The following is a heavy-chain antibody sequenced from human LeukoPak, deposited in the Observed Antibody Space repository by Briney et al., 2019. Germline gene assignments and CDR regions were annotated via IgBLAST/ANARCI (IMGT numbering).Heavy chain of an antibody. CDR2: IIPIFGAA. V-gene: IGHV1-69*06. Sequence: SVKVSCKASGGTFSSYAISWVRQAPGQGLEWMGGIIPIFGAANYAQKFQGRVTITADKSTSTAYMELSSLRSEDTAVYYCASSSSGTGDAFDFWGQGTMVTVSS. J-gene: IGHJ3*01. CDR1: GGTFSSYA. CDR3: ASSSSGTGDAFDF. D-gene: IGHD7-27*01.